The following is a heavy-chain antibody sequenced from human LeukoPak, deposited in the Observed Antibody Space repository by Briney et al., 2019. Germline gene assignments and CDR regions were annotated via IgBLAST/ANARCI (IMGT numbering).Heavy chain of an antibody. Sequence: GASVKVSCKASGGTFSSYAISWVRQAPGQGLEWMGGIIPIFGTANYAQKFQGRVTITADESTSTAYMELSSLRSEDTAVYYCARGYYYDSSGYYYVPFDYWGQGTLVPVSS. CDR1: GGTFSSYA. J-gene: IGHJ4*02. CDR2: IIPIFGTA. D-gene: IGHD3-22*01. V-gene: IGHV1-69*13. CDR3: ARGYYYDSSGYYYVPFDY.